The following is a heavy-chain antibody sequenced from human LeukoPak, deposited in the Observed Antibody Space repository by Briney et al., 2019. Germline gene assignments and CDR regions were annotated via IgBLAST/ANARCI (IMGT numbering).Heavy chain of an antibody. V-gene: IGHV5-51*01. CDR1: GYSFTSYW. J-gene: IGHJ4*02. CDR3: ARLGITISYFDY. CDR2: IYPGDSDT. Sequence: GESLQISCRGYGYSFTSYWIGWVRPMPGKGLEWMGIIYPGDSDTRYRPSFQGQVTISADKSISTAYLQWSSLKASDTAMYYCARLGITISYFDYWGQGTLVTVSS. D-gene: IGHD3-9*01.